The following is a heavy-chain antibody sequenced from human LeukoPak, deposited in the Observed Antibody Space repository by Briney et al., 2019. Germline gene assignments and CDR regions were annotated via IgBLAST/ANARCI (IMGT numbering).Heavy chain of an antibody. Sequence: GGSLRLSCAASGFTFSSYAMSWVRQAPGKGLEWVSAISGSGGSTYYADSVKGRFTISRDNSKNTLYLQMNSLRAEDTAVYYCARDYCSGGSCYSDYWGQGTLVTVSS. CDR2: ISGSGGST. CDR3: ARDYCSGGSCYSDY. D-gene: IGHD2-15*01. J-gene: IGHJ4*02. CDR1: GFTFSSYA. V-gene: IGHV3-23*01.